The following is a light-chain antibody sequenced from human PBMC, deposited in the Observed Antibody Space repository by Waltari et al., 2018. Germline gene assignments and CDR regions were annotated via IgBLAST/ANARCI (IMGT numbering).Light chain of an antibody. CDR2: DVN. Sequence: SALTQPDSVSGSPGQSITISCSGISSDSGGYEYVSWYQPHPGNAPKVIIYDVNNRTSWVSNSFSGSKSGSSASLTISGLQAEDEADYYCSSFTSSTTGIFGGGTKVTVL. J-gene: IGLJ2*01. CDR1: SSDSGGYEY. V-gene: IGLV2-14*03. CDR3: SSFTSSTTGI.